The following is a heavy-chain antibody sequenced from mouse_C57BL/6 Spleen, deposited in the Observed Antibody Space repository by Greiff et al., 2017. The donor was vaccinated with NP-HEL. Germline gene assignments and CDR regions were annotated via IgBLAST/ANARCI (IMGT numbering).Heavy chain of an antibody. V-gene: IGHV1-62-2*01. CDR2: FYPGSGSI. J-gene: IGHJ4*01. CDR3: ARHEGITTVVATDYYAMDY. Sequence: VKLMESGAELVKPGASVKLSCKASGYTFTEYTIHWVKQRSGQGLEWIGWFYPGSGSIKYNEKFKDKATLTADKSSSTVYMELSRLTSEDSAVYFCARHEGITTVVATDYYAMDYWGQGTSVTVSS. CDR1: GYTFTEYT. D-gene: IGHD1-1*01.